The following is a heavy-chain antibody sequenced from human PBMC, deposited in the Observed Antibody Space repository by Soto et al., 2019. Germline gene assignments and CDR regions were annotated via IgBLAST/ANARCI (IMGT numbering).Heavy chain of an antibody. Sequence: VKISCKTSGGTFSSYTISWVRQAHGQGLEWMGRIIPILGIANYAQKFQGRVTITADKSTSTAYMELSSLRSEDTAVYYCAIAARPPYYYYYMDVWGKGATVTVSS. CDR3: AIAARPPYYYYYMDV. J-gene: IGHJ6*03. D-gene: IGHD6-6*01. CDR2: IIPILGIA. CDR1: GGTFSSYT. V-gene: IGHV1-69*02.